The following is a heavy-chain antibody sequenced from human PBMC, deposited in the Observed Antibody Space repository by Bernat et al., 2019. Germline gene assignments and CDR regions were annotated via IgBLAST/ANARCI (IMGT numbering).Heavy chain of an antibody. J-gene: IGHJ4*02. CDR2: IYPGDSDT. CDR1: GYSFTNYW. D-gene: IGHD3-9*01. CDR3: GRRGDWLLLDY. Sequence: EVQLVQSGAEVKKPGESLKISCKGSGYSFTNYWIGWVRQMPGKGLEWMGIIYPGDSDTRYSPSFQGQVTISADNAISTDYLQSSSLKASDTAIYYCGRRGDWLLLDYWGQGTLVTVSS. V-gene: IGHV5-51*03.